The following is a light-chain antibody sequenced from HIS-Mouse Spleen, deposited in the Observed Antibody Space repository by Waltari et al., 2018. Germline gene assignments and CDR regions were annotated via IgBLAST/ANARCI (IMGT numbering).Light chain of an antibody. CDR1: PSPKKY. CDR2: EDS. Sequence: SYELTQPPSVSVSPGQTARITSSGDPSPKKYAYWYQQKSGQAPVLVIYEDSKRPSGIPERFSGSSSGTMATLTISGAQVEDEADYYCYSTDSSGNHRVFGGGTKLTVL. J-gene: IGLJ2*01. CDR3: YSTDSSGNHRV. V-gene: IGLV3-10*01.